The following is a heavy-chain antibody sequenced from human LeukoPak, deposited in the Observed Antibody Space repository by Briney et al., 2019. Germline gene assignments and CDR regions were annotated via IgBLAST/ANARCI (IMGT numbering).Heavy chain of an antibody. V-gene: IGHV4-59*01. CDR1: GGSISSYY. CDR2: LFYSGST. J-gene: IGHJ4*02. D-gene: IGHD3-22*01. CDR3: ARDRGDYDSSGYYGYFDY. Sequence: SETLSLTCTVAGGSISSYYWSWIRQPPGQGLEWIAYLFYSGSTDYNPSLESRVTISVDTSKNQFSLKLSSVTAADTAVYYCARDRGDYDSSGYYGYFDYWGQGALVTVSS.